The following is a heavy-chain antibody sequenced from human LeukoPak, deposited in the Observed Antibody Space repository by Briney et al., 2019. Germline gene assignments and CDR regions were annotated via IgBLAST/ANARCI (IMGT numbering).Heavy chain of an antibody. CDR3: AKGDHTMIVVHTPGAFDI. CDR2: ISYDGSNK. CDR1: GFTFSSYG. D-gene: IGHD3-22*01. J-gene: IGHJ3*02. Sequence: PGRSLRLSCAASGFTFSSYGMHWVRQAPGKGLEWVAVISYDGSNKYYADSVKGRFTISRENSKNTLYLQMNSLRAEDTAVYYCAKGDHTMIVVHTPGAFDIWGQGTMVTVSS. V-gene: IGHV3-30*18.